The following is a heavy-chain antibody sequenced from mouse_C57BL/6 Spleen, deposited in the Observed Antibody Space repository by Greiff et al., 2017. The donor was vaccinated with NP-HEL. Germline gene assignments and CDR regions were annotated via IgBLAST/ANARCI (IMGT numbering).Heavy chain of an antibody. J-gene: IGHJ3*01. V-gene: IGHV1-26*01. CDR3: ARVYDYLAWFAY. Sequence: EVQRVESGPELVKPGASVKISCKASGYTFTDYYMNWVKQSHGKSLEWIGDINPNNGGTSYNQKFKGKATLTVDKSSSTAYMELRSLTSEGSAVYYCARVYDYLAWFAYWGQGTLVTVSA. D-gene: IGHD2-4*01. CDR1: GYTFTDYY. CDR2: INPNNGGT.